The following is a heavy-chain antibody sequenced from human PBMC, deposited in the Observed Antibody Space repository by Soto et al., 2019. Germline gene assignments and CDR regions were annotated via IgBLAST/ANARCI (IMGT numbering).Heavy chain of an antibody. Sequence: PGGSLRLSCAASGFTFSSYSMNWVRQAPGKGLEWVSSISSSSSYIYYADSVKGRFTIPRDNAKNSLYLQMNSLRAEDTAVYYCARALRMVRGVTSIGYNWFAPWGQGTLVTVSS. CDR1: GFTFSSYS. V-gene: IGHV3-21*01. J-gene: IGHJ5*02. CDR2: ISSSSSYI. D-gene: IGHD3-10*01. CDR3: ARALRMVRGVTSIGYNWFAP.